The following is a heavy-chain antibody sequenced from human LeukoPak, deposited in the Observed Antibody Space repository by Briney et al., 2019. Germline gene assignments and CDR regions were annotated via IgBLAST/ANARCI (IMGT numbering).Heavy chain of an antibody. J-gene: IGHJ4*02. Sequence: PGGSLRLSCAASGFTFSSYSMNWVRQAPGKGLEWVSSISSSSSYIYYADSVKGRFTISRDNAKNSLYLQMNSLRAEDTAVYYCAKEFDDYGDYGAAYWGQGTLVTVSS. CDR2: ISSSSSYI. CDR1: GFTFSSYS. CDR3: AKEFDDYGDYGAAY. D-gene: IGHD4-17*01. V-gene: IGHV3-21*04.